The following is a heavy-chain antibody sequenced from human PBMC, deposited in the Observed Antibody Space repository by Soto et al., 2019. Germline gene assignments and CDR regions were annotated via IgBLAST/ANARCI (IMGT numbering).Heavy chain of an antibody. CDR3: AISGHGDPYWYFDV. V-gene: IGHV4-59*01. CDR2: IHHSGST. J-gene: IGHJ2*01. Sequence: QVQLQESGPGLVKPSETLSLTCTVSGGFISGNYWNWIRQPPGKGLEWIGYIHHSGSTNDNPSLKGRVTIAVDTSKNQFSLRLSGVTAADTAVYYCAISGHGDPYWYFDVWGRGTLVTVSS. D-gene: IGHD3-10*01. CDR1: GGFISGNY.